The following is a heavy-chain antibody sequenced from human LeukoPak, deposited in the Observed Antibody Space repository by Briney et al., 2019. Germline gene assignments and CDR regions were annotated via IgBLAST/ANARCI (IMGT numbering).Heavy chain of an antibody. V-gene: IGHV4-4*07. D-gene: IGHD5-18*01. Sequence: SETLSLTCDVSGVSIRSYWWSWVRKPAGKGLEWVGRIYTTGRTNYSPSFQSRVTMSIDMSSNQFSLTLSSVTAADTAVYYCARSGYTISAYHSDFWGQGAPVTVSS. CDR2: IYTTGRT. CDR3: ARSGYTISAYHSDF. J-gene: IGHJ4*02. CDR1: GVSIRSYW.